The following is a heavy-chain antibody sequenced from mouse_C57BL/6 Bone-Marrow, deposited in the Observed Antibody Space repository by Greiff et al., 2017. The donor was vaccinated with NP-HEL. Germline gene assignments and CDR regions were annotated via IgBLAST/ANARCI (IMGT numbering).Heavy chain of an antibody. CDR3: AGGDYGISRFGCALDY. CDR1: GYAFSSYW. J-gene: IGHJ4*01. Sequence: QVQLKESGAELVKPGASVKISCKASGYAFSSYWMNWVKERPGKGLEWIGQIYPGDGDTNYNGKFKGKATLTADKSSSTAYMQVSSLTSEDSAVDFCAGGDYGISRFGCALDYGGQGTSVTVSA. V-gene: IGHV1-80*01. D-gene: IGHD1-1*01. CDR2: IYPGDGDT.